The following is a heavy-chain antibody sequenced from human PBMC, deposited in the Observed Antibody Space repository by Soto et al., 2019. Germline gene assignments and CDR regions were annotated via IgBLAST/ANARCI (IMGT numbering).Heavy chain of an antibody. Sequence: EVQLLESGGGLVQPGGSLRLSCAASGFTFSSYAMSWVRQAPGKGLEWVSAISGSGGSTYYADSVKGRFTISRDNSKNPLYLQMNSLGAEDTAVYYCAKDGYSSGGPYFDPWGQGTLVTVSS. CDR3: AKDGYSSGGPYFDP. D-gene: IGHD6-19*01. J-gene: IGHJ5*02. CDR2: ISGSGGST. CDR1: GFTFSSYA. V-gene: IGHV3-23*01.